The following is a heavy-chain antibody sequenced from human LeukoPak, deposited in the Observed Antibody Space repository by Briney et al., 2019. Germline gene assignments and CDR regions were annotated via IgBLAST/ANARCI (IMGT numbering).Heavy chain of an antibody. Sequence: TLSLTCTVSGGSISSSSYYWGWIRQPPGKGLEWLARIDWDDDKFYSTSLKTRLTISKDTSKNQVVLTMTNMDPVDTATYYCARTYYDILTGYYGGGAFDIWGQGTMVTVSS. CDR3: ARTYYDILTGYYGGGAFDI. D-gene: IGHD3-9*01. CDR1: GGSISSSSYY. CDR2: IDWDDDK. J-gene: IGHJ3*02. V-gene: IGHV2-70*16.